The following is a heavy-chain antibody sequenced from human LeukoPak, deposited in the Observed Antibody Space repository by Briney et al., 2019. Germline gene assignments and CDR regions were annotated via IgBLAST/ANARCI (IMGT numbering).Heavy chain of an antibody. CDR2: IYYSGST. Sequence: PSETLSLTCTVSGGSISSGDYYWSWIRQPPGKGLEWVGYIYYSGSTYCNPSLKSRVTISVDTSKNQFSLKLSSVTAADTAVYYCARERLEEVGAMGYYYYYMDVWGKGTTVTVSS. J-gene: IGHJ6*03. CDR1: GGSISSGDYY. CDR3: ARERLEEVGAMGYYYYYMDV. D-gene: IGHD1-26*01. V-gene: IGHV4-30-4*08.